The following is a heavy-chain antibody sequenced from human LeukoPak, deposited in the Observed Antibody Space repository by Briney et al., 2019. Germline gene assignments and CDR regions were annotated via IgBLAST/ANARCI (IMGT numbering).Heavy chain of an antibody. J-gene: IGHJ3*02. Sequence: GGSLRLSCAASGLIFDDYDMNWVRQAPGKGLEWVSGINWNGGTTGYADSVKGRFTISRDNAKNSLYLQMNSLRAEDTALYFCARDLRVVVAATGTRGAFDIWGQGTMVTVSS. CDR3: ARDLRVVVAATGTRGAFDI. CDR1: GLIFDDYD. CDR2: INWNGGTT. D-gene: IGHD2-15*01. V-gene: IGHV3-20*04.